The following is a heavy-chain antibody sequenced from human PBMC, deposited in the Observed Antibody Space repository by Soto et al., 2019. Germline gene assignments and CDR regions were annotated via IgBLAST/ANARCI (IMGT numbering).Heavy chain of an antibody. Sequence: SVKVSCKASGGTFSSYAISWVRQAPGQGLEWMGGIIPIFGTANYAQKFQGRVTITADESTSTAYMELSSLRSEDTAVYYCAITIFGVVIPSLQDFDYWGQGALVTVSS. CDR3: AITIFGVVIPSLQDFDY. CDR2: IIPIFGTA. V-gene: IGHV1-69*13. D-gene: IGHD3-3*01. CDR1: GGTFSSYA. J-gene: IGHJ4*02.